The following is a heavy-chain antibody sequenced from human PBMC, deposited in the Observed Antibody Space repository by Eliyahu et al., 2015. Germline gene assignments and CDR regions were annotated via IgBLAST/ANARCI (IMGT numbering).Heavy chain of an antibody. CDR3: ARGDTAMSNYGMDV. D-gene: IGHD5-18*01. V-gene: IGHV3-48*01. J-gene: IGHJ6*02. CDR2: ISSSSNTI. CDR1: GFXFXIYS. Sequence: EVQLVESGGGLVQXGGSLRLXCAASGFXFXIYSMNWVRPAPGKGRGWISYISSSSNTIYYADSVKGRFTISRDNAKNSLYLQMNSLRAEDTAVYYCARGDTAMSNYGMDVWGQGTTVTVSS.